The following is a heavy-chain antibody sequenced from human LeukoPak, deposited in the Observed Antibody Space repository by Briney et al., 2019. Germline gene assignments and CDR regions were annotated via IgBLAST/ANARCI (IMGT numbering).Heavy chain of an antibody. CDR1: GYSISSGYY. D-gene: IGHD2-15*01. V-gene: IGHV4-38-2*02. CDR2: IYLSGKT. Sequence: SETLSLTCTVSGYSISSGYYWGWIRQPPGKGLEWIGSIYLSGKTYYNPSLKSRVTISIDTSKNQFSLNLSSVTAADTAVYYCARAVLSYCRGGSCPYFDYWGQGTLVTVSS. CDR3: ARAVLSYCRGGSCPYFDY. J-gene: IGHJ4*01.